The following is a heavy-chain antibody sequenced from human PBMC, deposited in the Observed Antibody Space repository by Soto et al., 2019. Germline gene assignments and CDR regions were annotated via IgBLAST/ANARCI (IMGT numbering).Heavy chain of an antibody. CDR2: LTGSGGDT. V-gene: IGHV3-23*01. CDR1: GFTFGSYV. J-gene: IGHJ4*02. CDR3: AKGRDSSRYSRPFDY. D-gene: IGHD3-22*01. Sequence: EVQLLESGGGLVQPGGSLRLSCAASGFTFGSYVMTWVRQAPGKGLEWVSALTGSGGDTNYADSVKGRFTISRDNSMNTLYLQKNHLRAEDTALYYRAKGRDSSRYSRPFDYWGQGTLVTVSS.